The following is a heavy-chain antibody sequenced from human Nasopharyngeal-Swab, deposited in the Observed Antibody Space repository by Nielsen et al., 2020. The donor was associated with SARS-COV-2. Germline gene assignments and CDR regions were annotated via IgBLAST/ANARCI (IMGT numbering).Heavy chain of an antibody. J-gene: IGHJ6*02. V-gene: IGHV3-23*01. Sequence: GESLKISCAASGFTFSSYAMSWVRQAPGKGLEWVSAISGSGGSTYYADSVKGRFTISRDNSKNTLYLQMNSLRAEDTAVYYCANQGYGAYSGYGYYYNYGMDVWGQGTTVTVAS. CDR3: ANQGYGAYSGYGYYYNYGMDV. CDR2: ISGSGGST. CDR1: GFTFSSYA. D-gene: IGHD5-12*01.